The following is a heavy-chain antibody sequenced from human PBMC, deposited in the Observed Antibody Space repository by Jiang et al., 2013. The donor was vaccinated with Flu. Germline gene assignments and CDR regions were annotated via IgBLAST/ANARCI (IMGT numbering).Heavy chain of an antibody. CDR2: DPSDSYT. Sequence: GESLRISCKGSGYSFTSYWISWVRQMPGKAWMDGEIDPSDSYTNYSPSFQGHVTISADKSISTAYLQWSSLKASDTAMYYCARHYQSPFIAVAGILVRSAFDIWGQGTMVTVSS. J-gene: IGHJ3*02. V-gene: IGHV5-10-1*01. D-gene: IGHD6-19*01. CDR1: GYSFTSYW. CDR3: ARHYQSPFIAVAGILVRSAFDI.